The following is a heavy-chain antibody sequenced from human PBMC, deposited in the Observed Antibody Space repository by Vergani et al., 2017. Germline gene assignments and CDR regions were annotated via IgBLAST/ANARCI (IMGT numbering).Heavy chain of an antibody. V-gene: IGHV3-66*01. D-gene: IGHD6-13*01. CDR2: IYSGGST. CDR1: GFTFDDYA. J-gene: IGHJ3*01. Sequence: EVQLVESGGGLVQPGRSLRLSCAASGFTFDDYAMHWVRQAPGKGLEWVSVIYSGGSTYYADSVKGRFTISRDNSKNTLYLQMNSLRAEDTAVYYCARVGQQLVLGAFDVWGQGTMVTVSS. CDR3: ARVGQQLVLGAFDV.